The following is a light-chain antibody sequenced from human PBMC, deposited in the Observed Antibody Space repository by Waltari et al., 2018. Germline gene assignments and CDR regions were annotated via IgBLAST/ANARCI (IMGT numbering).Light chain of an antibody. Sequence: QSVLTQPPSASGTPGQRVTTSCAGSSSNIGSNTVNWFQQLPGTAPKLLISSNNQRPSGVPDRFSASKSGTSASLAISGLQSEDEADYYCAAWDDSLNDWVFGGGTKLTVL. CDR2: SNN. CDR1: SSNIGSNT. V-gene: IGLV1-44*01. J-gene: IGLJ3*02. CDR3: AAWDDSLNDWV.